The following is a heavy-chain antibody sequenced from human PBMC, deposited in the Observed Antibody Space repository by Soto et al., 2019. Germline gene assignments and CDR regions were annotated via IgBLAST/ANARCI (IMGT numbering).Heavy chain of an antibody. CDR2: KSYDGSNK. Sequence: GGSLRLSCAASGFTFSSYAMHWVRQAPGKGLEWVAVKSYDGSNKYYADSVKGRFTIPRDNSKNTLYLQMNSLRAEDTAVYYCARDLDSSWYARYFQHWGQGTLVTVS. CDR3: ARDLDSSWYARYFQH. J-gene: IGHJ1*01. CDR1: GFTFSSYA. D-gene: IGHD6-13*01. V-gene: IGHV3-30-3*01.